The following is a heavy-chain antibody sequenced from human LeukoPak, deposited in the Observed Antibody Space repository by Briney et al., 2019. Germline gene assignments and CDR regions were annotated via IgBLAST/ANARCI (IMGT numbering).Heavy chain of an antibody. D-gene: IGHD6-13*01. CDR1: GFTFSTYG. CDR3: AKGPYSSSWYYFDY. Sequence: GGSLRLSCAASGFTFSTYGMHWVRQAPGKGLEWVAFIRYDGSNKYFADSVKGRFTISRDNSKNTLYLQMNSLRAEDTAVYYCAKGPYSSSWYYFDYWGQGTLVTVSS. J-gene: IGHJ4*02. V-gene: IGHV3-30*02. CDR2: IRYDGSNK.